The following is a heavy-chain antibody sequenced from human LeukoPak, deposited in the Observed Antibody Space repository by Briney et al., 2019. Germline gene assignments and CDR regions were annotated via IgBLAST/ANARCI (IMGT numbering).Heavy chain of an antibody. D-gene: IGHD3-22*01. V-gene: IGHV4-34*01. Sequence: SETLSLTCAVYGGSFRGYYCRWIRQPTAKGLEWHGEINHSGSTNYNPSLKSRVTISVDTSKNQFSLKLNSVTAADTAVYYCATGLTYYYDSSGYYSSYYFDYWGQGTLVTVSS. CDR1: GGSFRGYY. CDR2: INHSGST. J-gene: IGHJ4*02. CDR3: ATGLTYYYDSSGYYSSYYFDY.